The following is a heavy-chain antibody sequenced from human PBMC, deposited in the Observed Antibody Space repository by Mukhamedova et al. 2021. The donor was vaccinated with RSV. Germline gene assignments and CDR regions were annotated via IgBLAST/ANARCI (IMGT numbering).Heavy chain of an antibody. V-gene: IGHV3-23*01. Sequence: SVISSSGVAADYADSVKGRFTVSRDNSKNTLYLQMNSLRAEDTAVYFCAKEGMAVAGPPDFDLWGLGT. CDR3: AKEGMAVAGPPDFDL. J-gene: IGHJ4*02. D-gene: IGHD6-19*01. CDR2: ISSSGVAA.